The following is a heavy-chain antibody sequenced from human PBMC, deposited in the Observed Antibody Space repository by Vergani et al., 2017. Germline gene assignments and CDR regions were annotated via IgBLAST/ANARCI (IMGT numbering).Heavy chain of an antibody. J-gene: IGHJ4*02. Sequence: QVQLQESGPGLVKPSQTLSLTCTVSGGSISSGSYYWSWIRPPAGKGLEWIGRIYTRGSTNYNPSLKSRVTISVDTSKNQFSLKLSSVTAADTAVYYCARVPPYCGGDCYYSWGQGTLVTVSS. CDR2: IYTRGST. D-gene: IGHD2-21*02. V-gene: IGHV4-61*02. CDR3: ARVPPYCGGDCYYS. CDR1: GGSISSGSYY.